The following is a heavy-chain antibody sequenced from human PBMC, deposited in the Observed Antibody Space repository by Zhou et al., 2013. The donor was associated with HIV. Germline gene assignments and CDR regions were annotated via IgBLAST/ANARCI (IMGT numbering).Heavy chain of an antibody. CDR1: GYSFSDYY. V-gene: IGHV1-2*02. Sequence: QVQLVQSAAEVKKPGASLKVSCKASGYSFSDYYMHWVRQAPGQGPEWMGWINPGTGGTASAQRFQGRVTMTRDTSLTTVYMEMRSLKSDDTAIYYCAREARQYTSNWPNAYMDVWGKGTTVTVSS. CDR3: AREARQYTSNWPNAYMDV. CDR2: INPGTGGT. D-gene: IGHD1-20*01. J-gene: IGHJ6*03.